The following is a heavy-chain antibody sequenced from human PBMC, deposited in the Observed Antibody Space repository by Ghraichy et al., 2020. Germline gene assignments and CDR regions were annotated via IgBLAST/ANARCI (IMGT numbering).Heavy chain of an antibody. J-gene: IGHJ2*01. CDR3: AKDLADRQNSGWTTRYFDL. Sequence: GGSLRLSCAASGFTFNNYGMHWVRQAPGKGLEWVAFIRYDGSNKYYVDSVKGRFTISRDNPKNTLYLQMNSLSAEDTAVYYCAKDLADRQNSGWTTRYFDLWGRGTLVTVSS. V-gene: IGHV3-30*02. CDR1: GFTFNNYG. D-gene: IGHD6-19*01. CDR2: IRYDGSNK.